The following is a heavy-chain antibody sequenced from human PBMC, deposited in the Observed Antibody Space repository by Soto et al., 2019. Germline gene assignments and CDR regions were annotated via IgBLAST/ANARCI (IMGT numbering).Heavy chain of an antibody. CDR3: AREGAAMLHGMDV. J-gene: IGHJ6*02. CDR1: GGTFSSYA. D-gene: IGHD6-13*01. V-gene: IGHV1-69*13. Sequence: ASVKVSCKASGGTFSSYAISWVRQAPGQGLEWMGGIIPIFGTANYAQKFQGRVTITADESTSTAYMELSSLRSEDTAVYYCAREGAAMLHGMDVWGQGTTVTVSS. CDR2: IIPIFGTA.